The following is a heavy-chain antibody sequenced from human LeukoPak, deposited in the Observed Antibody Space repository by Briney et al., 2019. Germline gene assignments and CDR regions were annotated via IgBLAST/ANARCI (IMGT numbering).Heavy chain of an antibody. Sequence: PSETLSLTCTVSGGSVTTAHWYWSWIRQPAGKGLEWIGRVYISGDTKYNPSLKSRVIMSLDASKNQFSLRLTSVTAADTAVYYCADLIAEVGGGTNYFDTWGQGTLVTVSS. CDR2: VYISGDT. CDR3: ADLIAEVGGGTNYFDT. V-gene: IGHV4-4*07. J-gene: IGHJ4*02. D-gene: IGHD2-21*01. CDR1: GGSVTTAHWY.